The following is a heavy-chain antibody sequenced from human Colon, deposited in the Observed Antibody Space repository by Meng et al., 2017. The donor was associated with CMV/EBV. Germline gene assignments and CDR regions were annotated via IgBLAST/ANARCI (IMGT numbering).Heavy chain of an antibody. D-gene: IGHD3-16*01. J-gene: IGHJ4*02. Sequence: GSGFIFNNYDMHGVSRAPGRGMEWVACISYDGSRASSADSVKGRFTISRDKSKNTLYLQMNSLISDDTAFYFCAKDRVGGGATTFDSWGQGTLVTVSS. CDR2: ISYDGSRA. CDR1: GFIFNNYD. V-gene: IGHV3-30*18. CDR3: AKDRVGGGATTFDS.